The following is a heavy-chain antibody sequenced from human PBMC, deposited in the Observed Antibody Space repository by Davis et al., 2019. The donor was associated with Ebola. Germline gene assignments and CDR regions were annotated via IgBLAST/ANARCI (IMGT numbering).Heavy chain of an antibody. CDR2: IYPGDSDT. Sequence: GESLKISCQGSGYSFTSYWIGWVRQMPGKGLEWMGIIYPGDSDTRYSPSFQGQVTISADKSISTAYLQWSSLKASDTAMYYCARPASGYVNSGWVDYWGQGTLVTVSS. D-gene: IGHD5-12*01. J-gene: IGHJ4*02. CDR3: ARPASGYVNSGWVDY. CDR1: GYSFTSYW. V-gene: IGHV5-51*01.